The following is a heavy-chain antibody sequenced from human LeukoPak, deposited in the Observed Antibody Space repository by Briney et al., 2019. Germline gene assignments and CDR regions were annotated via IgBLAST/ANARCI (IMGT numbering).Heavy chain of an antibody. V-gene: IGHV1-46*01. D-gene: IGHD1-7*01. CDR1: GYTFTSYY. CDR2: INPSGGST. Sequence: GASVKVSCKASGYTFTSYYMHWVRQAPGQGLEWMGIINPSGGSTSYTQKFQGRVTTTRDTSTSTVYMELSSLRSEDTAVYYCARDWKGTEDYWGQGTLLTVSS. CDR3: ARDWKGTEDY. J-gene: IGHJ4*02.